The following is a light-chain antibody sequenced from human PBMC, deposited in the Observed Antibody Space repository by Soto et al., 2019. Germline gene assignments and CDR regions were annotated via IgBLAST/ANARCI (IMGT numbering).Light chain of an antibody. V-gene: IGKV1D-12*01. J-gene: IGKJ5*01. CDR2: AAS. Sequence: DIQMTQSPSSVSAAVGERVTITCRASQVMSSWLAWYQQMPGKAPKLLIFAASTLQSGVPSRFSGSGSRTDFTLTITSLQPEDIGTYYCQQTDTLPSTFGQGTRLEI. CDR1: QVMSSW. CDR3: QQTDTLPST.